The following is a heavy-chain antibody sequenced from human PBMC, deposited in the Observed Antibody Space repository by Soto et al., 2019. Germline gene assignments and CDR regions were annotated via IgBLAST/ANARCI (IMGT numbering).Heavy chain of an antibody. D-gene: IGHD3-9*01. CDR2: IYHNGST. CDR3: ARDPRPHYDIFRA. J-gene: IGHJ5*02. Sequence: PSETLSLTCAVSGYSISSGYYWGWVRQPPGQGPEWIGTIYHNGSTYYNPSLKSRVTISVDTSKNQFSLKLSSVTAADTAVYYCARDPRPHYDIFRAWGQGTLVTVSS. CDR1: GYSISSGYY. V-gene: IGHV4-38-2*02.